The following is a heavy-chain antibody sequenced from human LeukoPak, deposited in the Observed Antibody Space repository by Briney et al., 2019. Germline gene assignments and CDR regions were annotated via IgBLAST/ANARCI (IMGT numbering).Heavy chain of an antibody. CDR3: TRDPRHFDS. J-gene: IGHJ5*01. D-gene: IGHD6-6*01. V-gene: IGHV3-11*04. Sequence: GGSLRLSCAASGFTFSDNYMSWIRQAPGKGLEWVSYISSSGSTIYYADSVKGRFTISRDNAKNSLYLQMSSLRVEDTAVYYCTRDPRHFDSCGQGTLVTVSS. CDR1: GFTFSDNY. CDR2: ISSSGSTI.